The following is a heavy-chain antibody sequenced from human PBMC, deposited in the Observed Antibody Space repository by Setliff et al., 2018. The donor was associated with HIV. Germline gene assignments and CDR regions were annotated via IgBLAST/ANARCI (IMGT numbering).Heavy chain of an antibody. CDR3: VKDGDYRNGDYDAFDI. J-gene: IGHJ3*02. D-gene: IGHD4-17*01. CDR1: GFTFSAHG. CDR2: INYDDNYE. V-gene: IGHV3-30*02. Sequence: PGESLKISCAASGFTFSAHGMHWVRQAPGKGLEWVTFINYDDNYEYYADSVKGRFTISRDNSKSTVDLQMTSLTAEDTAVYYCVKDGDYRNGDYDAFDIWGQGTMVTVSS.